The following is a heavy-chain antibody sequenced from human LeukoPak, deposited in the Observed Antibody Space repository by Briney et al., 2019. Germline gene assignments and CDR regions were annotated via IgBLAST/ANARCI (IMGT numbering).Heavy chain of an antibody. V-gene: IGHV3-53*01. Sequence: PGGSLRHSCAASGFTVSSNYITWVRQAPGKGLEWVSVFYSDGRTFYIDSVKGRFTISRDNSKNTVFLQMNSLRAEDTAVYYCARVVYCGGDCNSGPLAYWGQGTLVTVSS. CDR3: ARVVYCGGDCNSGPLAY. J-gene: IGHJ4*02. D-gene: IGHD2-21*02. CDR1: GFTVSSNY. CDR2: FYSDGRT.